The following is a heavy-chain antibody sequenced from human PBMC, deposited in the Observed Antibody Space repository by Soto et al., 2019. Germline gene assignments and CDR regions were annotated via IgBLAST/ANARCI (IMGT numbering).Heavy chain of an antibody. V-gene: IGHV3-23*01. D-gene: IGHD3-10*01. J-gene: IGHJ5*02. CDR1: VVTFSSYA. CDR2: ISGGGGVST. Sequence: EVQLWESGGGLVQPGGSLTLSCAASVVTFSSYAMTWVRQAPGKGLEWVSGISGGGGVSTYYADSVKGRFTISRDNSMNTLYLQMIRLRAEDTAVYYCANDAISMVRGVNNWSDPWGQGTLVTVSS. CDR3: ANDAISMVRGVNNWSDP.